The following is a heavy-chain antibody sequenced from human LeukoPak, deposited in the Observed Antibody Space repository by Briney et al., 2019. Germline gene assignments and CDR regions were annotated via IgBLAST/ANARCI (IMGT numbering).Heavy chain of an antibody. D-gene: IGHD6-19*01. Sequence: ASVKVSCKASGYTFTSYYMHWVRQAPGQGLEWMGIINPSGGSTIHAQKFQGRVTMTEDTSTDTAYVELRSLRSEDTAVYYCATAKYSSGWYGAFDIWGQGTMVTVSS. V-gene: IGHV1-46*01. CDR3: ATAKYSSGWYGAFDI. CDR2: INPSGGST. J-gene: IGHJ3*02. CDR1: GYTFTSYY.